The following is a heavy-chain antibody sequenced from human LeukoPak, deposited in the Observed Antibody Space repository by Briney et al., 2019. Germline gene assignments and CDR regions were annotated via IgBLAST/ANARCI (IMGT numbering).Heavy chain of an antibody. CDR1: GGSVSNSLYY. D-gene: IGHD5-18*01. J-gene: IGHJ4*02. Sequence: SETLSLTCTVSGGSVSNSLYYWSWIRQPPGKGLEWIGYIYYSGSTNYNPSLKSRVTISIDTSRNQFSLRLNSVTAADTAIYYCARVLRAASWRSYDYWGQGSLVTVSS. CDR3: ARVLRAASWRSYDY. V-gene: IGHV4-61*01. CDR2: IYYSGST.